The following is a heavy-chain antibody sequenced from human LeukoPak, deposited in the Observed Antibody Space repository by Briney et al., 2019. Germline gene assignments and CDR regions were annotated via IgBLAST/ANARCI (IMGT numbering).Heavy chain of an antibody. J-gene: IGHJ6*02. Sequence: ASVKVSCKASGFTFTSSAMQWVRQARGQRLEWIGWIVVGSGNTNYAQKFQERVTITRDMSTSTAYMELSSLRSEDTAVYYCGRDRQWSEEFFPFFSAMDLWGQGTTLIVSS. CDR3: GRDRQWSEEFFPFFSAMDL. D-gene: IGHD3-10*01. CDR2: IVVGSGNT. CDR1: GFTFTSSA. V-gene: IGHV1-58*02.